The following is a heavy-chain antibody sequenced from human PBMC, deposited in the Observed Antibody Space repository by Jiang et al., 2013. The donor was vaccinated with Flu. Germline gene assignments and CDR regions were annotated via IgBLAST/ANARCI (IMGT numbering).Heavy chain of an antibody. CDR3: ARPRLLAVVTAPLSN. CDR1: GFSFSSYA. J-gene: IGHJ1*01. CDR2: ISGNGLAP. D-gene: IGHD2-21*02. Sequence: EVQLLESGGGLVQPGGSLRLSCAAPGFSFSSYAMSWVRQAPGKGLEWVSSISGNGLAPYYAKSVKGRFTVSRDNSKDTVYLEMDNVRADDTAIYYCARPRLLAVVTAPLSNWGQGTCGHRLL. V-gene: IGHV3-23*01.